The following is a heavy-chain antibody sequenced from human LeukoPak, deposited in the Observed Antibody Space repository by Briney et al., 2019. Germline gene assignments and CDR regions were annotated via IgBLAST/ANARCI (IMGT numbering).Heavy chain of an antibody. D-gene: IGHD3-3*01. CDR2: VHLDGRT. V-gene: IGHV4-34*10. CDR1: GFTFSSYE. CDR3: AREGGFYRPLDY. Sequence: LRLSCAASGFTFSSYEMNWVRQPPGKGLEWIGEVHLDGRTNYNPSLKSRLIMSVDLPENHISLKLTSVTAADTAVYYCAREGGFYRPLDYSGQGTLVTVSS. J-gene: IGHJ4*02.